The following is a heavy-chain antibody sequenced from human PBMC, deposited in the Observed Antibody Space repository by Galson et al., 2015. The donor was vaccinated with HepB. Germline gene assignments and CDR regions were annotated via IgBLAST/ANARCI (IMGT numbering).Heavy chain of an antibody. CDR3: AHRHYGDYLDY. D-gene: IGHD4-17*01. Sequence: PALVKPTPPLTLTCTFSGFALNTYGVGVGWLRQPPGKALEWIALIYWKDDKRYSPSLKSRLTIAKDTSKNQVVLTMTNMDPVDTATYYCAHRHYGDYLDYWGQGTLVTVSS. J-gene: IGHJ4*02. V-gene: IGHV2-5*01. CDR1: GFALNTYGVG. CDR2: IYWKDDK.